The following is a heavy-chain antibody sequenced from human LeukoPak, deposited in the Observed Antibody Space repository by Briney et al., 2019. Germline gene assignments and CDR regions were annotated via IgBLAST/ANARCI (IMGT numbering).Heavy chain of an antibody. D-gene: IGHD7-27*01. CDR2: ISSSSSYI. CDR1: GFTFSGYS. V-gene: IGHV3-21*01. Sequence: GGSLRLSCAASGFTFSGYSMTWVRQAPGKGLEWVSSISSSSSYIYYADSVKGRFTISRDNAKNSLYLQMNSLRAEDTAVYYCARQAGTGDYYFDYWGQGSPVTVSS. J-gene: IGHJ4*02. CDR3: ARQAGTGDYYFDY.